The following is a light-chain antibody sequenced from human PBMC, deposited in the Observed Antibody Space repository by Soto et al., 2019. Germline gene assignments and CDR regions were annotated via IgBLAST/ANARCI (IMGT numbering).Light chain of an antibody. CDR2: GAS. CDR3: QQYTNRPPWT. V-gene: IGKV3-15*01. J-gene: IGKJ1*01. Sequence: EILMTQSPATLSVSPGDRATLSCRASQSVSTNLAWYQQRPGQAPRLLIYGASTRATSIPARFRGSGSGTEFTLTIGSLQSDDFAVSDVQQYTNRPPWTFGQGTKVDLK. CDR1: QSVSTN.